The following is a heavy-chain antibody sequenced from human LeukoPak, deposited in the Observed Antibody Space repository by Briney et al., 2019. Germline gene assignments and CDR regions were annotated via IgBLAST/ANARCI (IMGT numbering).Heavy chain of an antibody. CDR2: IDSSGGYM. CDR3: LRGDRRDY. J-gene: IGHJ4*02. CDR1: GFTFNTYS. V-gene: IGHV3-21*06. Sequence: GGSLRLSCEASGFTFNTYSMNWARQAPGKGQEWVSSIDSSGGYMFYADSVKGRFIISRDNAKDSLYLQMNSLRVEDTAVYYCLRGDRRDYWGQGTLVTVSS.